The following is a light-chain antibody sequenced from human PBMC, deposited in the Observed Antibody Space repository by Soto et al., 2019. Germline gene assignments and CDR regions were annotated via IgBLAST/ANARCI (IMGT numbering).Light chain of an antibody. V-gene: IGKV1-33*01. Sequence: DIQMTQSPSSLSASVGDTVTITCQASQDISHYLNWYQQKPGKALKLLIYDASNLHPGVPSRFRGSGSGTEFSFNITSLQPEDVATYYCQQFNSYPLTFGGGTKVDIK. J-gene: IGKJ4*01. CDR2: DAS. CDR3: QQFNSYPLT. CDR1: QDISHY.